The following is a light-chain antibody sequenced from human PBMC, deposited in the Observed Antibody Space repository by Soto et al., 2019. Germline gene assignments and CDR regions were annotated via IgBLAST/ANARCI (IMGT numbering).Light chain of an antibody. J-gene: IGLJ3*02. CDR3: SSYTPHSTLV. V-gene: IGLV2-14*01. Sequence: QSVLTQPASVSGSPGQSITISCIGTSGDIGAYNYVSWYQQHPGKAPKFLIYEVTYRPSGVSHRFSGSKSGNTASLTISGLQAEDEADYFCSSYTPHSTLVFGGGTKVTVL. CDR1: SGDIGAYNY. CDR2: EVT.